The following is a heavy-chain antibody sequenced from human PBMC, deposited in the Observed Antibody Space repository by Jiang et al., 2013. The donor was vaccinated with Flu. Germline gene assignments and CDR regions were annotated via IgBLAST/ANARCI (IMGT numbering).Heavy chain of an antibody. CDR2: TCYRSKWYI. D-gene: IGHD4/OR15-4a*01. Sequence: QTLSLTCAISGDSVSTNSAAWNWVRQSPSRGLEWLGRTCYRSKWYIDYAESVKSRITINPDTSKNQFSLQLNSVTPEDTAVYYCARYYDATGGYLDYWGQGTLVTVSS. V-gene: IGHV6-1*01. CDR1: GDSVSTNSAA. J-gene: IGHJ4*02. CDR3: ARYYDATGGYLDY.